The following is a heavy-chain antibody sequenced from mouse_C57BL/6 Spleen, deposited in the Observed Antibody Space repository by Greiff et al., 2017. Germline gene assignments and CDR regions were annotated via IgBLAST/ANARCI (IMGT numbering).Heavy chain of an antibody. CDR2: IRNKANGYTT. J-gene: IGHJ2*01. CDR3: ARWAEYYDY. CDR1: GFTFTDYY. Sequence: EVKLVESGGGLVQPGGSLSLSCAASGFTFTDYYMSWVRQPPGKALEWLGFIRNKANGYTTEYSASVKGRFTISRDNSQSILHLQMNALRAEDSATYYCARWAEYYDYWGQGTTLTVSS. V-gene: IGHV7-3*01.